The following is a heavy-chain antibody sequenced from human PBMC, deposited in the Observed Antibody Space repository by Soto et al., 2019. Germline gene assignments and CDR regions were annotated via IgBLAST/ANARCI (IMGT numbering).Heavy chain of an antibody. V-gene: IGHV3-7*01. Sequence: GGSLRLSCAASGFTFSSYWMSWVRQAPGKGLEWVTNIKQDGSEKYYVDSVKGRFTISRDNAKNSLYLQMNSLRAEDTAVYYCARGYGSGSYYLDYWGQGTLVTVSS. CDR1: GFTFSSYW. CDR3: ARGYGSGSYYLDY. D-gene: IGHD3-10*01. J-gene: IGHJ4*02. CDR2: IKQDGSEK.